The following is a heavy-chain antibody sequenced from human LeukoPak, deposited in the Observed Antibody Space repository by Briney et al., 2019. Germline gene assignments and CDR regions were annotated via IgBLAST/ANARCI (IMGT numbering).Heavy chain of an antibody. CDR2: ISAYNGNT. D-gene: IGHD3-22*01. CDR1: GYTFTIYG. V-gene: IGHV1-18*01. CDR3: ARGALYDSSGYYLDY. J-gene: IGHJ4*02. Sequence: XXSCKASGYTFTIYGISWGGQAAGQGVKWRGWISAYNGNTNYPQKLQGRVTMTTDTSTSTAYMELRSLRSDDTAVYYCARGALYDSSGYYLDYWGQGTLVTVSS.